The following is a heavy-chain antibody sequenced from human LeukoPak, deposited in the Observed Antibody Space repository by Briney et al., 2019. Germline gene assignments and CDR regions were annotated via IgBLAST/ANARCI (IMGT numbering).Heavy chain of an antibody. CDR1: GYSFSTFW. J-gene: IGHJ6*02. D-gene: IGHD6-19*01. CDR2: IYPGDSDT. Sequence: GEYLKISCKGSGYSFSTFWIAWVRQMPGKGLEWMGIIYPGDSDTRYSPSFQGQVSISVDKSFDTAYLQWKSLKASDTAIYYCARRVIAMAGIDYSALDVWGQGTTVTVSS. V-gene: IGHV5-51*01. CDR3: ARRVIAMAGIDYSALDV.